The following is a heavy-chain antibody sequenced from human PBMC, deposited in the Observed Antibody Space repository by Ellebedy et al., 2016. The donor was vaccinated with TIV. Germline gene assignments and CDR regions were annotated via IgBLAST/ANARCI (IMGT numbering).Heavy chain of an antibody. CDR3: VKDAYYYDSSGLLDY. CDR2: ISSNGGST. Sequence: GGSLRLSXSASGFTFSSYAMHWVRQAPGKGLEYVSAISSNGGSTYYADSVKGRFTISRDNSKNTLYLQMSSLRAEDTAVYYCVKDAYYYDSSGLLDYWGQGTLVTVSS. D-gene: IGHD3-22*01. CDR1: GFTFSSYA. J-gene: IGHJ4*02. V-gene: IGHV3-64D*06.